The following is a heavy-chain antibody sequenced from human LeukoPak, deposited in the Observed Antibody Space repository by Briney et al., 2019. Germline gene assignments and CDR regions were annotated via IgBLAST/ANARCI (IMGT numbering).Heavy chain of an antibody. CDR1: GGTFSSYA. Sequence: ASVKVSCKASGGTFSSYAISWVRQAPGQGHEWMGGIIPIFGTANYAQKFQGRVTITTDESTSTAYMELSSLRSEDTAVYYCARGRTTVTMHYWFDPWGQGTLVTVSS. D-gene: IGHD4-17*01. J-gene: IGHJ5*02. V-gene: IGHV1-69*05. CDR2: IIPIFGTA. CDR3: ARGRTTVTMHYWFDP.